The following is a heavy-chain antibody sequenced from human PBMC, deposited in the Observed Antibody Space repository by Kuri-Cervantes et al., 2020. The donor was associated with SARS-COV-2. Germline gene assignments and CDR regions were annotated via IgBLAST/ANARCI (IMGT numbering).Heavy chain of an antibody. D-gene: IGHD3-10*01. J-gene: IGHJ3*02. Sequence: LSLTCAASGFTFSSYWMSWVRQAPGKGLEWVANIKQDGSEKYYVDSVKGRFTISRDNSKNTLYLQMNSLRAEDTAVYYCATHAREGPNRGVNDDAFDIWGQGTMVTVSS. V-gene: IGHV3-7*01. CDR2: IKQDGSEK. CDR3: ATHAREGPNRGVNDDAFDI. CDR1: GFTFSSYW.